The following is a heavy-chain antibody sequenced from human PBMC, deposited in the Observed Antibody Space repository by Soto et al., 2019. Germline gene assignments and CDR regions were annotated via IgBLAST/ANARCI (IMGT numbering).Heavy chain of an antibody. J-gene: IGHJ3*02. CDR1: GFTFSSYS. V-gene: IGHV3-48*01. D-gene: IGHD6-19*01. CDR3: ARDRSSGCPFDI. CDR2: ISSSSSTI. Sequence: EVQLVESGGGLVQPGGSLRLSCAASGFTFSSYSMNWVRQAPGKGLEWVSYISSSSSTIYYADSVKGRFTISRDNAKNSLYLQMNSLRAEDTDVYYCARDRSSGCPFDIWGQGTMVTVSS.